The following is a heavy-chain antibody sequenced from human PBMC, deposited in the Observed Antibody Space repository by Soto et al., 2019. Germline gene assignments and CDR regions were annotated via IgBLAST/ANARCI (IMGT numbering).Heavy chain of an antibody. CDR2: IYYSGST. Sequence: SETLSLTFTVSGGSISSYYWSWIRQPPGKGLEWIGYIYYSGSTNYNPSLKSRVTISVDTSKNQFSLKLNSVTAADTAVYYCARGLPYCTIGFCYDYFDYWGQGPLVTVSS. J-gene: IGHJ4*02. CDR1: GGSISSYY. D-gene: IGHD2-8*01. V-gene: IGHV4-59*12. CDR3: ARGLPYCTIGFCYDYFDY.